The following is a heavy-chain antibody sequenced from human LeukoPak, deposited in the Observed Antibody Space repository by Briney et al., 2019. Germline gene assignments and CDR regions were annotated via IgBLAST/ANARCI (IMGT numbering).Heavy chain of an antibody. D-gene: IGHD6-13*01. V-gene: IGHV3-21*01. J-gene: IGHJ4*02. CDR2: ISSGSGYI. CDR1: GFTFSSSS. Sequence: GGSLRLSCAASGFTFSSSSMNWVRQAPGKGLEWISSISSGSGYINYADAVKGRFTISRDNAKNSLYLQMNNLRAEDTAVYYCARELPGVPYSLDGYFDCWGQGTLVTVSS. CDR3: ARELPGVPYSLDGYFDC.